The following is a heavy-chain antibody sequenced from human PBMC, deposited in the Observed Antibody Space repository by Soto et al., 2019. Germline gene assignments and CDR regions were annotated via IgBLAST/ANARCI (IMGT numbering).Heavy chain of an antibody. D-gene: IGHD6-13*01. CDR2: IYHSGTT. Sequence: SETLSLTCTVSNGSISSAIYYWGWIRQPPGKGLEWIGYIYHSGTTNYNPSLKSRVTISVDTSKNQFSLKLSSVTAADTAVYYCARGYSIAAAGRGSWFDPWGQGTLVTVSS. J-gene: IGHJ5*02. V-gene: IGHV4-61*01. CDR3: ARGYSIAAAGRGSWFDP. CDR1: NGSISSAIYY.